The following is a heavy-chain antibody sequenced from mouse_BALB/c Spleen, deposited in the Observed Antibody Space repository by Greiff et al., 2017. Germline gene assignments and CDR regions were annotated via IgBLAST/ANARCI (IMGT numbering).Heavy chain of an antibody. D-gene: IGHD1-1*01. CDR2: IRSKSNNYAT. CDR3: VREGYYGSSWAMDY. J-gene: IGHJ4*01. V-gene: IGHV10-3*03. Sequence: EVKLVESGGGLVQPKGSLKLSCAASGFTFNTYAMHWVCQAPGKGLEWVARIRSKSNNYATYYADSVKDRFTISRDDSQSMLYLQMNNLKTEDTAMYYCVREGYYGSSWAMDYWGQGTSVTVSS. CDR1: GFTFNTYA.